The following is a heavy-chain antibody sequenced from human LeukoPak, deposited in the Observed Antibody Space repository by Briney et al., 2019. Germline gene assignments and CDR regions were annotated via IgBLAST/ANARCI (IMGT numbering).Heavy chain of an antibody. CDR1: GGTSSSYA. Sequence: VASVKVSCKASGGTSSSYAISWVRQAPGQGLEWMGGIIPIFGTANYAQKFQGRVTITADESTSTAYMELSSLRSEDTAVYYCARGSLSRWYYYGMDVWGQGTTVTVSS. J-gene: IGHJ6*02. D-gene: IGHD5-24*01. V-gene: IGHV1-69*01. CDR3: ARGSLSRWYYYGMDV. CDR2: IIPIFGTA.